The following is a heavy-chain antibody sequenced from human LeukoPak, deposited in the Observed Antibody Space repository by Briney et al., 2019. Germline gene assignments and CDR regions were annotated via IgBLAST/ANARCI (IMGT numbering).Heavy chain of an antibody. CDR3: ARADYSNYSIYYYYYGMDV. D-gene: IGHD4-11*01. J-gene: IGHJ6*02. CDR2: IYYSGST. CDR1: GGSISSYY. Sequence: PSETLSLTCTVSGGSISSYYWSWLRQPPGKGLEWIGYIYYSGSTNYNPSLKSRVTISVDTSKNQFSLKLSSVTAADTAVYYCARADYSNYSIYYYYYGMDVWGQGTTVTVSS. V-gene: IGHV4-59*01.